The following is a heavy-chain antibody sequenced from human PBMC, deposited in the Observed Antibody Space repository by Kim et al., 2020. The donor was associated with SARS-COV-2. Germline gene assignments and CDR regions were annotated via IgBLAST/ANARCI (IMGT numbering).Heavy chain of an antibody. CDR1: GFTFSDYY. J-gene: IGHJ4*02. Sequence: GGSLRLSCAASGFTFSDYYMSWIRQAPGKGLEWVSYISSSSSYTNYADSVKGRFTISRDNAKNSLYLQMNSLRAEDTAVYYCARVDSGYDSTYLYFDYWGQGTLVTVSS. CDR2: ISSSSSYT. D-gene: IGHD5-12*01. V-gene: IGHV3-11*06. CDR3: ARVDSGYDSTYLYFDY.